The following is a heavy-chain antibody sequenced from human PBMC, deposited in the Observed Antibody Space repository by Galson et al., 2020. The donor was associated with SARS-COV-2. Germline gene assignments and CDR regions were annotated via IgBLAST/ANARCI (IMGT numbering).Heavy chain of an antibody. V-gene: IGHV1-2*02. D-gene: IGHD2-21*02. CDR2: MNPSTAEP. J-gene: IGHJ4*02. Sequence: ASVTVSCKASGYTFTGYIMHWVRQAPGPGPEWMGWMNPSTAEPNYAQQFQDRVTMTRDTSTSAAYMELSRLKSDDTAVYYCARGRGKTLVTYFDYWGQGTLVTVSS. CDR1: GYTFTGYI. CDR3: ARGRGKTLVTYFDY.